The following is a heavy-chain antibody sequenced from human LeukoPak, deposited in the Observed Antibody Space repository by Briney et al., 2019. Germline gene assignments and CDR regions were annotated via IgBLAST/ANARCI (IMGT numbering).Heavy chain of an antibody. CDR1: GFTFSGSA. D-gene: IGHD2-2*01. V-gene: IGHV3-73*01. J-gene: IGHJ6*02. Sequence: GGALKLSCAASGFTFSGSAMHWVRQASGKGLEWVGRIRSKANSYATAYAASVKGRFTISRDDSKNTAYLQMNSLKTEDTAVYYCTFSTERYCSSTSCPYYYYGMDVWGQGTTVTVSS. CDR2: IRSKANSYAT. CDR3: TFSTERYCSSTSCPYYYYGMDV.